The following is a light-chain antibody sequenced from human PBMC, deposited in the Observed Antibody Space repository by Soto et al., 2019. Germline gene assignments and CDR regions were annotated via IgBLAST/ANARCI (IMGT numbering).Light chain of an antibody. CDR3: CSYAGSYTSVVV. V-gene: IGLV1-44*01. CDR1: SSNIGSNT. Sequence: QSVLTQPPSASGTPGQRVTISCSGSSSNIGSNTVNWYQQLPGTAPKLLIYSNNQRPSGVPDRFSGSKSGTSASLAISGLQAEDEADYYCCSYAGSYTSVVVFGGGTKVTVL. J-gene: IGLJ2*01. CDR2: SNN.